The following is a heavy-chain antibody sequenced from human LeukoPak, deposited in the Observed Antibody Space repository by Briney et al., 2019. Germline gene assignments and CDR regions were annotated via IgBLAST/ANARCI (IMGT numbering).Heavy chain of an antibody. Sequence: GGSLRLSCAASGFTFSSYSMNWVRQAPGKGLEWVSYISSSSSTIYYADSVKGRFTISRDNAKNTLYPQMNSLRAEETAVYYCARERDGYNMPNLDVWGKGTTVTVSS. J-gene: IGHJ6*04. CDR3: ARERDGYNMPNLDV. D-gene: IGHD5-24*01. CDR2: ISSSSSTI. V-gene: IGHV3-48*01. CDR1: GFTFSSYS.